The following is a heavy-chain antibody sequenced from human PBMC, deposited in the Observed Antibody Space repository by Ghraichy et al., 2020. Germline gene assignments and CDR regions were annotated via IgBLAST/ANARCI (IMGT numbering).Heavy chain of an antibody. Sequence: GGSLRVSCAASGFTFNSYAMSWVRQAPGKGLEWVSAISGSGGSTYYADSVKGRFTISRDNSKNTLYLQMNSLRAEDTAVYYCAKDTAEMYYYDSGSHGVDYWGQGTLVTVSS. D-gene: IGHD3-10*01. CDR2: ISGSGGST. V-gene: IGHV3-23*01. CDR3: AKDTAEMYYYDSGSHGVDY. J-gene: IGHJ4*02. CDR1: GFTFNSYA.